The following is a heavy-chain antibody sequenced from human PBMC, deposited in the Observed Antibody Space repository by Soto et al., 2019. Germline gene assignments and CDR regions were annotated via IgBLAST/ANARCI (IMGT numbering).Heavy chain of an antibody. CDR1: GFTFSSYA. V-gene: IGHV3-23*01. D-gene: IGHD3-9*01. CDR3: AKDFDILTSYSYFDY. Sequence: GGSLRLSCAASGFTFSSYAMSWVRQAPGKGLEWVSAISGSGGSTYYADSVKGRFTISRDNSKNKLYLQMNSLRAEDTAVYYCAKDFDILTSYSYFDYWGQGTLVTVSS. CDR2: ISGSGGST. J-gene: IGHJ4*02.